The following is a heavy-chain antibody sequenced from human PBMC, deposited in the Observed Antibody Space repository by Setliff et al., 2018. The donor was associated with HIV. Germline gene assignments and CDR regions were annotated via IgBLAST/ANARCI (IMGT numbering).Heavy chain of an antibody. CDR2: IKTDGSST. CDR3: ARDEDGYNHFDF. J-gene: IGHJ4*02. D-gene: IGHD5-12*01. CDR1: GFTFSRFW. Sequence: PGGSLRLSCAASGFTFSRFWMHWVRQAPGKGLVWVSRIKTDGSSTTYADSVKGRFTISRDNAKNSLYLQMNSLRVEDTAVYYCARDEDGYNHFDFWGQGTLVTVSS. V-gene: IGHV3-74*01.